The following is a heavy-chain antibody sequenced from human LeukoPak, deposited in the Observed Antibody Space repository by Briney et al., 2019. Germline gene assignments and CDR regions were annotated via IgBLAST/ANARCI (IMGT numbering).Heavy chain of an antibody. V-gene: IGHV1-8*01. D-gene: IGHD3-22*01. CDR3: ARGSLSSGYSN. J-gene: IGHJ4*02. CDR2: MNPNSGNT. Sequence: ASVKVSCKASGYTFTNYDINWVRRATGQGLEWMGWMNPNSGNTGYAQKLQGRVTMTTDTSTSTAYMELRSLRSDDTAVYYCARGSLSSGYSNWGQGTLVTVSS. CDR1: GYTFTNYD.